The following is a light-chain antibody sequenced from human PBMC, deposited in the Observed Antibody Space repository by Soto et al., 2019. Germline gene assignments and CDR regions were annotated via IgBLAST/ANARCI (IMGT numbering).Light chain of an antibody. CDR2: GAS. CDR3: QQYGSSPPRIT. J-gene: IGKJ5*01. Sequence: EIVLTQSPGTLSLSPGERATLSCRANQSVSSSYLAWYQQKPGQAPRLLIYGASSRATGIPDRFSGSGSGTDFTLTISRLEPEDCAVYYCQQYGSSPPRITFGQGTRLEIK. CDR1: QSVSSSY. V-gene: IGKV3-20*01.